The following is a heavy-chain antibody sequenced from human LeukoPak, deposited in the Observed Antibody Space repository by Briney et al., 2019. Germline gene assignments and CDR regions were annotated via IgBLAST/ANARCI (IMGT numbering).Heavy chain of an antibody. CDR3: AKAWIVAAVDY. Sequence: PGGSLRLSCAASGFTFSSYGMQWVRQAPGKGLEWVAFIQYDGSNKYYADSVKGRFTISRDNSKNTVYLQMNSLRAEDTAVYYCAKAWIVAAVDYWGQGTLVTVST. CDR2: IQYDGSNK. CDR1: GFTFSSYG. V-gene: IGHV3-30*02. D-gene: IGHD1-26*01. J-gene: IGHJ4*02.